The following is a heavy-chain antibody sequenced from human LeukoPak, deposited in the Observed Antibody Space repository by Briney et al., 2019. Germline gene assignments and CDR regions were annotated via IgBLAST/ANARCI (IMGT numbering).Heavy chain of an antibody. Sequence: PGGSLRLSCAASGFTFSSYSMNWVRQPPGKGLEWIGYIYYSGSTNYNPSLKSRVTISVDTSKNQFSLNLSSVTAADTAVYYCARDLLSTAGYFDYWGQGTLVTVSS. J-gene: IGHJ4*02. CDR2: IYYSGST. V-gene: IGHV4-59*01. CDR1: GFTFSSYS. CDR3: ARDLLSTAGYFDY. D-gene: IGHD6-19*01.